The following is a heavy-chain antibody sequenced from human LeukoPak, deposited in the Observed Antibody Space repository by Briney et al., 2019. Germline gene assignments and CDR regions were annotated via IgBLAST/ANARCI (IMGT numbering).Heavy chain of an antibody. V-gene: IGHV4-34*01. CDR2: INHSGST. CDR1: GGSFSGYY. Sequence: PSETLSLTCAVYGGSFSGYYWSWIRQPPGKGLEWIGEINHSGSTNYNPSLKSRVTISVDTSKNQFSLKLSSVTAADTAVYYCARGAVMVTWLSYWGQGTLVTVSS. D-gene: IGHD5-18*01. CDR3: ARGAVMVTWLSY. J-gene: IGHJ4*02.